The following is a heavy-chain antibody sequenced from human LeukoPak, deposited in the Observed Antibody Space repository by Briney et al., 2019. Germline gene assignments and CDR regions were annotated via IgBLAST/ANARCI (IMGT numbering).Heavy chain of an antibody. CDR1: GFTFSSYS. CDR3: ATRGDYVWGSYPTIFDY. Sequence: GGSLRLSCAASGFTFSSYSMNWVRQAPGKGLEWVPSISSSSSYIYYADSVKGRFTISRDNAKNSLYLQMNSLRAEDTAVYYCATRGDYVWGSYPTIFDYWGQGTLVTVSS. J-gene: IGHJ4*02. V-gene: IGHV3-21*01. D-gene: IGHD3-16*02. CDR2: ISSSSSYI.